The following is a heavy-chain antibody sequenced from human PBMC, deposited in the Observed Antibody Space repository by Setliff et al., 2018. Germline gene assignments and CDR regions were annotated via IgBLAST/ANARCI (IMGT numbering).Heavy chain of an antibody. D-gene: IGHD2-2*01. CDR2: ISYDGSDI. CDR1: GLIVSDIH. J-gene: IGHJ4*02. V-gene: IGHV3-30*03. Sequence: GGSLRLSCVVSGLIVSDIHMTWVRQTPGKGLEWLALISYDGSDISSADPVRGRFIISRDNFKNTLYLHMNGLTSEDTATYYCAREYTSSWILDSWGQGTPVTVSS. CDR3: AREYTSSWILDS.